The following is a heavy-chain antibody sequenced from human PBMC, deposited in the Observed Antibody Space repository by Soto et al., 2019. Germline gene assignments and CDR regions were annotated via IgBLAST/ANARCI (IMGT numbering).Heavy chain of an antibody. CDR3: VPNFDY. CDR2: ISNNSSHE. J-gene: IGHJ4*02. CDR1: GFIFSDCG. Sequence: QVEVVQSGGGVVQPGKSVRLSCKASGFIFSDCGVHWARQAPGKGLQWVAFISNNSSHEYYADSVKGRFTISRDNSQNTVYLHLKSLRPEDTAVYYCVPNFDYWGQGTRVNVSP. V-gene: IGHV3-30*03.